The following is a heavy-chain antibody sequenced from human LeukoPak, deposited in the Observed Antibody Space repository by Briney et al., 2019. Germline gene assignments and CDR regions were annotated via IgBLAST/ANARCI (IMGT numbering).Heavy chain of an antibody. D-gene: IGHD6-6*01. CDR3: ARSMGYSSSNPADY. V-gene: IGHV5-51*01. CDR2: IYPGDSDT. Sequence: GESLQISCKGSGFSFSSYWIGWVRQMPGKGLEWMGIIYPGDSDTRYSPSFQGQVTISADKSISTAYLQWSSLKASDTAMYYCARSMGYSSSNPADYWGQGTLVTVSS. J-gene: IGHJ4*02. CDR1: GFSFSSYW.